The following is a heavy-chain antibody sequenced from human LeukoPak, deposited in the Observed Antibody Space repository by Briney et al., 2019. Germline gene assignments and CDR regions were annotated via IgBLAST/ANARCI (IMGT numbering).Heavy chain of an antibody. J-gene: IGHJ4*02. Sequence: GGTLRLSCAASGFTFSSYAMSWVRQAPGKGLEWVSVISGSGTNTDYVDSVKGRFTISRDNSKNTLYLQMNSLRAEDTAVYYCAKGSLPVVAASSSDSWGQGTLVTVSS. V-gene: IGHV3-23*01. D-gene: IGHD2-15*01. CDR3: AKGSLPVVAASSSDS. CDR2: ISGSGTNT. CDR1: GFTFSSYA.